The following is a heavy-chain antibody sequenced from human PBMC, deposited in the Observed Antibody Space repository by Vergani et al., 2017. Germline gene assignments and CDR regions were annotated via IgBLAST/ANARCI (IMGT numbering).Heavy chain of an antibody. CDR1: GAAIKDFY. CDR2: VYYTGST. D-gene: IGHD2-15*01. J-gene: IGHJ4*02. V-gene: IGHV4-59*08. Sequence: QVQLQESGPGLVKPSETLSLTCTVSGAAIKDFYWSWFRQPPGKGLEWIGYVYYTGSTTYNPSLKSRVTISVDTSNNQFSLRMTSVTAADTAVYYCAILPVGGPRYYFDYWGQGTLVTVSS. CDR3: AILPVGGPRYYFDY.